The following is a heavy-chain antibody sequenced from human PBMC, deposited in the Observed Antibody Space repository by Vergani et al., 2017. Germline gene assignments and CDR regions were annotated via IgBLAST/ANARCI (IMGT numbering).Heavy chain of an antibody. CDR3: AKDGASRDGYNSFDY. D-gene: IGHD5-24*01. V-gene: IGHV3-9*01. Sequence: EVQLVESGGGLVQPGRSLRLSCAASGFTFDDYAMHWVRQASGKGLEWVSGISWNCGNIGYADSVKGRFTISRDNAKNSLYLQMNSLRAEDTALYYCAKDGASRDGYNSFDYWGQGTLVTVSS. CDR1: GFTFDDYA. J-gene: IGHJ4*02. CDR2: ISWNCGNI.